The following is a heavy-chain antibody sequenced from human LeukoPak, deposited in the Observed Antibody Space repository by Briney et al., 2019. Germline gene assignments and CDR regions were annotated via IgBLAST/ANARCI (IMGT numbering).Heavy chain of an antibody. Sequence: ASVKVSCKASGYTFTSYYMHWVRQAPGQGLEWMGLINPSGGNTRYAQKFQGRVTMHRDTSTTTVYMELSSLRSEDPAVYYCARDAIAAAGSFDYWGQGTLVIVSS. CDR3: ARDAIAAAGSFDY. V-gene: IGHV1-46*01. CDR1: GYTFTSYY. J-gene: IGHJ4*02. D-gene: IGHD6-13*01. CDR2: INPSGGNT.